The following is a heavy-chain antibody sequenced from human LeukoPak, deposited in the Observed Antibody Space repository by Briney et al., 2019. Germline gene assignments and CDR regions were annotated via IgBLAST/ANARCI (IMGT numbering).Heavy chain of an antibody. CDR3: ARKKTYYDYVWGSYRPGYFDY. D-gene: IGHD3-16*02. CDR1: GGSISSSSYY. Sequence: SETLSLTCTVSGGSISSSSYYWGWIRQPPGKGLEWIGSIYYSGSTYYNPSLKSRVTISVDTPKNQFSLKLSSVTAADTAVYYCARKKTYYDYVWGSYRPGYFDYWGQGTLVTVSS. CDR2: IYYSGST. V-gene: IGHV4-39*01. J-gene: IGHJ4*02.